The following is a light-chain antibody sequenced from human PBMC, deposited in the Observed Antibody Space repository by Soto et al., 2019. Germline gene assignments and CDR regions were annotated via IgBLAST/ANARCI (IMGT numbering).Light chain of an antibody. Sequence: DIVMTQSPDSLAVSLGERATINCQSSQSVLYSSNNKNYLAWYQQKPGQPPKLLIYWASTRESGVPDRFSGSGSGTDFTLTIISLLPEDVAVYYCQQYYSTPLYTFGQGTKLEIK. J-gene: IGKJ2*01. CDR2: WAS. CDR3: QQYYSTPLYT. V-gene: IGKV4-1*01. CDR1: QSVLYSSNNKNY.